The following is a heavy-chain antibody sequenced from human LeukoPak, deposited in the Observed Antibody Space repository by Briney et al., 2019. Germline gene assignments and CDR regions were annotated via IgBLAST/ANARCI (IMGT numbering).Heavy chain of an antibody. CDR1: GFTLSSYA. CDR3: AKHYSSGWNWYFDL. V-gene: IGHV3-23*01. Sequence: GGSLRLSCAASGFTLSSYAMSWVRQAPGKGLEWDSVISGSGGGTSYADSVKGRFTISRDNSKNTLYLQMSSLRAEDTALYYCAKHYSSGWNWYFDLWGRGTLVTVSS. J-gene: IGHJ2*01. D-gene: IGHD6-19*01. CDR2: ISGSGGGT.